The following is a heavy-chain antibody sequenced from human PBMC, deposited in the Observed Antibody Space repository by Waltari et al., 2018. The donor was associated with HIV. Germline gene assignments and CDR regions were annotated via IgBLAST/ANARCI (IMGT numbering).Heavy chain of an antibody. J-gene: IGHJ5*02. V-gene: IGHV1-3*01. CDR1: GYTFTNYA. CDR3: VANPDEGRFDP. CDR2: IHVGNGDT. Sequence: QVQLVQSGAEVKKPGASVKVSCEASGYTFTNYAIHWVPQAPGKSLEWMGWIHVGNGDTKYSQKFQGRVTITRDTSASTAYMDLSSLRSEDTALYYCVANPDEGRFDPWGRGTLVTVSS.